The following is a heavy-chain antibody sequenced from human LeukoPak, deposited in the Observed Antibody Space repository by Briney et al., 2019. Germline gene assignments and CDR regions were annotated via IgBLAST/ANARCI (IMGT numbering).Heavy chain of an antibody. J-gene: IGHJ4*02. V-gene: IGHV3-48*03. CDR3: ASGGTLFDY. Sequence: GGSLRLSCAASGFTFSTYEMNWVRQPPGKGLEWVSYITSSGSTIYYADSVKGRFTISRDNAKNSLYLQMSSLRAEDTAVYYCASGGTLFDYWGQGTLVTVS. CDR1: GFTFSTYE. D-gene: IGHD1-1*01. CDR2: ITSSGSTI.